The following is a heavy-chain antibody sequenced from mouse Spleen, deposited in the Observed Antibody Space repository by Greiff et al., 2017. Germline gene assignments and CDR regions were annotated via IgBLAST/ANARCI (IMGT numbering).Heavy chain of an antibody. CDR3: TRSEEREDFDY. J-gene: IGHJ2*01. CDR1: GYTFTDYE. V-gene: IGHV1-15*01. Sequence: QVQLKESGAELVRPGASVTLSCKASGYTFTDYEMHWVKQTPVHGLEWIGAIDPETGGTAYNQKFKGKAILTADKSSSTAYMELRSLTSEDSAVYYCTRSEEREDFDYWGQGTTLTVSS. CDR2: IDPETGGT.